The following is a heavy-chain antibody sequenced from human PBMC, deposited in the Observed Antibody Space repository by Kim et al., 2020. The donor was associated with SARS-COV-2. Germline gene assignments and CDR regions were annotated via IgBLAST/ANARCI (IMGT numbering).Heavy chain of an antibody. J-gene: IGHJ4*02. Sequence: HYAESVKSRITISPDTSKNQFSLQLNSVTPEDTTVYYCARDAPVGSHFDYWGQRTLVTVSS. V-gene: IGHV6-1*01. D-gene: IGHD1-26*01. CDR3: ARDAPVGSHFDY.